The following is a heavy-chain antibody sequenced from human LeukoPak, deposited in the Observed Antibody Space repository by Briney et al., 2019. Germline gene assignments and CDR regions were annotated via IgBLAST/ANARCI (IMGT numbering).Heavy chain of an antibody. CDR3: ARVLYYYGSGSYLGFDY. V-gene: IGHV4-31*03. CDR2: IYYSGST. Sequence: PSETLSLTCTVSGGSISSGGYYWSWIRQHPGKGLEWIGYIYYSGSTYYNPSLKSRVTISVDTSKNQFSLKLSSVTAADTAVYYCARVLYYYGSGSYLGFDYWGQGTLVTVSS. D-gene: IGHD3-10*01. J-gene: IGHJ4*02. CDR1: GGSISSGGYY.